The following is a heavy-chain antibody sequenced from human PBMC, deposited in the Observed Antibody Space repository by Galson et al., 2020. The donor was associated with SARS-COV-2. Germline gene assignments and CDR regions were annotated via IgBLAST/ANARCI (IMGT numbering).Heavy chain of an antibody. D-gene: IGHD3-10*01. J-gene: IGHJ2*01. CDR3: AKADGSRSNWYFDL. CDR2: ISYDGINK. Sequence: PGGSLRLSCAASGFTFSNHGMHRVRQAPGKGLEWVAVISYDGINKDYVDSVKGRFIISRENSKKTLYLQMNSLTVEDTAVYYCAKADGSRSNWYFDLWGRGTLVTVSS. V-gene: IGHV3-30*18. CDR1: GFTFSNHG.